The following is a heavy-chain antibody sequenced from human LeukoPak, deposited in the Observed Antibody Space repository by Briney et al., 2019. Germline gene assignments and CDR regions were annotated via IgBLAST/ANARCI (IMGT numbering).Heavy chain of an antibody. CDR1: GYTFTSYY. V-gene: IGHV1-2*02. CDR2: INPNSGGT. J-gene: IGHJ4*02. CDR3: ARARITMVRGVTPSDY. D-gene: IGHD3-10*01. Sequence: ASVKVSCKASGYTFTSYYMHWVRQAPGQGLEWMGWINPNSGGTNYAQKFQGRVTMTRDTSISTAYMELSRLRSDDTAVYYCARARITMVRGVTPSDYWGQGTLVTVSS.